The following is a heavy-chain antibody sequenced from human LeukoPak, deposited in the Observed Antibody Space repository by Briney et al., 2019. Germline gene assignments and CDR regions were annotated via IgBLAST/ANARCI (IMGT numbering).Heavy chain of an antibody. CDR1: GGSISSGGYY. V-gene: IGHV4-30-2*01. CDR3: ASAQGVLRFLEWSSDAFDI. J-gene: IGHJ3*02. Sequence: PSETLCLTCTVSGGSISSGGYYWSWIRQPPAKGLEWIGYIYHSGSTYYNPSLKSRVTISVDRSKNQFSLKLSSVTAADTAVYYCASAQGVLRFLEWSSDAFDIWGQGTMVTVSS. CDR2: IYHSGST. D-gene: IGHD3-3*01.